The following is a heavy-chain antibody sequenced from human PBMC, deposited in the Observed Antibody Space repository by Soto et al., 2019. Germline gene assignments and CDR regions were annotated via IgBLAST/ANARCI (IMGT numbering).Heavy chain of an antibody. V-gene: IGHV3-33*01. CDR2: IWYDGTNK. D-gene: IGHD6-19*01. CDR1: GFTFSTYG. J-gene: IGHJ4*02. Sequence: GGSLRLSCAASGFTFSTYGMHWVRQAPGKGLEWLAIIWYDGTNKFYADSVKGRFTVPRDNYKNTLYLQMNGLRAEDTAVYYCATDGPRIAVAGTYPDHWGQGTLVTVSS. CDR3: ATDGPRIAVAGTYPDH.